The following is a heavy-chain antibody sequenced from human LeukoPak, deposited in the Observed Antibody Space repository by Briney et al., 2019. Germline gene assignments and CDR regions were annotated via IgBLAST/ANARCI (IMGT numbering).Heavy chain of an antibody. CDR1: GGTFSSYA. CDR3: ASTIVVVPAAIPYYYGMDV. V-gene: IGHV1-69*06. D-gene: IGHD2-2*01. CDR2: IIPIFGTA. J-gene: IGHJ6*04. Sequence: SVKVSCKASGGTFSSYAFSWVRQAPGQGLEWMGGIIPIFGTANYAQKFQGRVTITADKSTSTAYMELSSLRSEDTAVYYCASTIVVVPAAIPYYYGMDVWGKGTTVTVSS.